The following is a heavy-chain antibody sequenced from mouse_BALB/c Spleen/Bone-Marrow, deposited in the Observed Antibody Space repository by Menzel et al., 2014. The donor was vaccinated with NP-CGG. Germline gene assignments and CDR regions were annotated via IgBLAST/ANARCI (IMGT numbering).Heavy chain of an antibody. J-gene: IGHJ2*01. CDR3: ARDVPLYDVGYFDY. V-gene: IGHV5-17*02. CDR1: GFTFSSFG. D-gene: IGHD2-14*01. Sequence: EVKVVESGGGLVQPGESRKLSCAASGFTFSSFGMHWVRQAPEKGLEWVAYISSGSSTIYYADTVKGRFTISRDNPKNTLFLQMTSLRSEDTAMYYCARDVPLYDVGYFDYWGQGTTLTVSS. CDR2: ISSGSSTI.